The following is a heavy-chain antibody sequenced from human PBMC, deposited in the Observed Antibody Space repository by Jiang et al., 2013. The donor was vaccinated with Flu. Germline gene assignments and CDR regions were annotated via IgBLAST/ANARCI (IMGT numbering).Heavy chain of an antibody. CDR2: ISHSGGTT. Sequence: GKGLEWVSFISHSGGTTYYTGSVKGRFTISRDNDKSSLYLQMNSLRAEDTALYYCARDGWVYWGQGTLVTASS. CDR3: ARDGWVY. D-gene: IGHD1-26*01. V-gene: IGHV3-48*01. J-gene: IGHJ4*02.